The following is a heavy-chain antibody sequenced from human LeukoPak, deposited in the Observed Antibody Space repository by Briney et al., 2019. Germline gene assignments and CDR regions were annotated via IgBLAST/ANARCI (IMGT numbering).Heavy chain of an antibody. CDR3: ARQLYDSSGYYLGFDY. CDR2: INPNSGGT. V-gene: IGHV1-2*02. J-gene: IGHJ4*02. Sequence: ASVKVSCKASGYTFTGYYMHWVRQAPGQGLEWMGWINPNSGGTNYAQKFQGRVTMTRDTSISTAYMELSRLRSDDTAVYYCARQLYDSSGYYLGFDYWGQGILVTVSS. D-gene: IGHD3-22*01. CDR1: GYTFTGYY.